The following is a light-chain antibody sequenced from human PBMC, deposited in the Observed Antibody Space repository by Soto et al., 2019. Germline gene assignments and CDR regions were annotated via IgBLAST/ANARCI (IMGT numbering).Light chain of an antibody. CDR1: QSISTW. Sequence: DIQMTQSPSTLSASVGDSVTVTCRASQSISTWLAWYQQKPGRAPKLLIYDSSSLESGVPSRFSGSGSGTDFTLTISGLQPDDFATYYCQQLTNFRFTFGQGTKLDIK. CDR2: DSS. V-gene: IGKV1-5*01. J-gene: IGKJ2*01. CDR3: QQLTNFRFT.